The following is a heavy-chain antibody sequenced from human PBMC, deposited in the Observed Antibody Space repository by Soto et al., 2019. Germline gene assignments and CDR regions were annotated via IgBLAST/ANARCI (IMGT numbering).Heavy chain of an antibody. J-gene: IGHJ4*02. CDR2: LWSDGSNT. Sequence: QVQLVESGGGVVQPGRSLRLSCAASNFTFSTYGMHWVRQAPGKGLEWVANLWSDGSNTYYADSVKGRFTISRDNAKNSLYLQMNSLRVEDTAVYYCARDQLLGYCSSTSCYSFDYWGQGTLVTVSS. CDR3: ARDQLLGYCSSTSCYSFDY. CDR1: NFTFSTYG. D-gene: IGHD2-2*01. V-gene: IGHV3-33*01.